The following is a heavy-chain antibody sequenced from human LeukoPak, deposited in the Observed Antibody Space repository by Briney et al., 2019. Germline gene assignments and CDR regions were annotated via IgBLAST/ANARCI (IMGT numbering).Heavy chain of an antibody. J-gene: IGHJ4*02. D-gene: IGHD4-23*01. Sequence: SLKVSCKAFGCTFSSYAISWVRQAPGQGLEWMGGIIPIFGTANYAQKFQGRVTITADESTSTAYMELSSLRSEDTAVYYCARAKDHYGGNSDFDYWGQGTLVTVSS. CDR1: GCTFSSYA. CDR3: ARAKDHYGGNSDFDY. CDR2: IIPIFGTA. V-gene: IGHV1-69*13.